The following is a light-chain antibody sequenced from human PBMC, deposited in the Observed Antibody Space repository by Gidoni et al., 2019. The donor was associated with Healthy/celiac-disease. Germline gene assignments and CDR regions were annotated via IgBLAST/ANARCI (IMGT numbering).Light chain of an antibody. J-gene: IGKJ3*01. CDR3: QQLNSYRFT. V-gene: IGKV1-9*01. CDR1: QGISSY. CDR2: AAS. Sequence: DIQLTQSPSFLSASVGDRVPITCRASQGISSYLAWYQQQPGKAPKLLIYAASTLQSGVPSRFSGSGSGTEFTLTISSLQPEDFATYYCQQLNSYRFTFGPGTKVDIK.